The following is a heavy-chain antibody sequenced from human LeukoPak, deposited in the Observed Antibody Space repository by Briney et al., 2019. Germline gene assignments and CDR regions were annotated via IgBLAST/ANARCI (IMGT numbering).Heavy chain of an antibody. Sequence: ASVKVSCKASGYTFTGYYMHWVRQAPGQGLEWMGWINPNSGGTNYAQKFQGRVTMTRDTSISTAYMELSRLRSDDTAVYYCARPAGGLDYYGSGSYYRHPLDYWGQGTLVTVSS. D-gene: IGHD3-10*01. CDR3: ARPAGGLDYYGSGSYYRHPLDY. J-gene: IGHJ4*02. V-gene: IGHV1-2*02. CDR2: INPNSGGT. CDR1: GYTFTGYY.